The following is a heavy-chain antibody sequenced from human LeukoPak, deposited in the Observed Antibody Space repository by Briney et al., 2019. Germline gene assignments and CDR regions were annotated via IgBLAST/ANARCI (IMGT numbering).Heavy chain of an antibody. CDR2: ISYDGSNK. CDR1: GFTFSSYA. Sequence: GRSLRLSCAASGFTFSSYAMHWVRQAPGKGLEWVAVISYDGSNKYYADSVKGRFTISRDNSKNTLYLQMNSLRAEDTAVYYCAKGTLDIVVVPAAPKVYYFDYWGQGTLVTVSS. D-gene: IGHD2-2*01. CDR3: AKGTLDIVVVPAAPKVYYFDY. V-gene: IGHV3-30-3*01. J-gene: IGHJ4*02.